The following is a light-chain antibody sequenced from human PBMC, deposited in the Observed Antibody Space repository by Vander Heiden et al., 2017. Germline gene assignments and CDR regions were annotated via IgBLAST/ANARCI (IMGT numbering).Light chain of an antibody. J-gene: IGLJ3*02. CDR3: AAWDDSLNAWV. CDR1: SSNIGSNT. Sequence: QSVLTQPPSASGPPGQRVTISCSGSSSNIGSNTGNWYQQLPGTAPKLLIYSNNQRPSGVPDRFSGSKFGTSASLAISGLQSEDEADYYCAAWDDSLNAWVFGGGTKLTVL. CDR2: SNN. V-gene: IGLV1-44*01.